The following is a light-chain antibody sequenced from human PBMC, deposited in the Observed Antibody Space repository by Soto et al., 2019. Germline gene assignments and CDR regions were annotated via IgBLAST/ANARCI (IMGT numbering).Light chain of an antibody. J-gene: IGKJ1*01. Sequence: EIVMTQSPATLSVSPVEIATLSCRASQSVSSNLAWYQQKPGQAPRLLIYGASSRATGIPDRFSGSGSGTDFTLTISRLEPEDFAVYYCQQYGSSPWTFGQGTKV. CDR3: QQYGSSPWT. CDR1: QSVSSN. CDR2: GAS. V-gene: IGKV3-20*01.